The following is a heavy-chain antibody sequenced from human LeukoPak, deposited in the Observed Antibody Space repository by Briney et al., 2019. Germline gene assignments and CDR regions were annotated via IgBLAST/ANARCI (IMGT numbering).Heavy chain of an antibody. V-gene: IGHV4-34*01. CDR1: GGSFSGYY. CDR2: INHSGST. J-gene: IGHJ4*02. D-gene: IGHD3-16*02. CDR3: ARRSIMITFGGVIAPSPFDY. Sequence: RSSETLSLTCAVYGGSFSGYYWSWIRQPPGKGLEWIGEINHSGSTNYNLSLKSRVTISVDTSKNQFSLKLSSVTAADTAVYYCARRSIMITFGGVIAPSPFDYWGQGTLVTVSS.